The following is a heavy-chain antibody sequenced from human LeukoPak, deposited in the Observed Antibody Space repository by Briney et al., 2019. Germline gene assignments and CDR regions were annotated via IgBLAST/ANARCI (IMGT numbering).Heavy chain of an antibody. Sequence: ASVKVSCKASGYTFTSYGISWVRQAPGQGLEWMGWISAYNGNTNYAQRLQGRVTMTTDTSTSTAYMELRSLRSDDTAVYYCARGPPYSGSIWEFDIWGQGTMVTVSS. CDR3: ARGPPYSGSIWEFDI. D-gene: IGHD1-26*01. CDR1: GYTFTSYG. V-gene: IGHV1-18*01. J-gene: IGHJ3*02. CDR2: ISAYNGNT.